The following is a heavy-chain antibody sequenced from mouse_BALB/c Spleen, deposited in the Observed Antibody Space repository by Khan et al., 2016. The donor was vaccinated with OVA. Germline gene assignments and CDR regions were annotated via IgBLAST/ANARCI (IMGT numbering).Heavy chain of an antibody. Sequence: EVQLVETGPGLVKPSQSLSLTCTVTGYSITSDYAWNWIRQFPGNKLEWMGYISSTGSTNYNPSLKSRISITRDTSKNQFFLQLKSLTTEDTATYYCARSLYYSYGYALDCWGRGTSITVSS. J-gene: IGHJ4*01. V-gene: IGHV3-2*02. CDR3: ARSLYYSYGYALDC. CDR2: ISSTGST. CDR1: GYSITSDYA. D-gene: IGHD2-14*01.